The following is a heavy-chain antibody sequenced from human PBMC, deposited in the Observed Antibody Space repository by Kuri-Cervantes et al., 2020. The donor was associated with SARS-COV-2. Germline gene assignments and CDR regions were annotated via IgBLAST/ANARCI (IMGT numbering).Heavy chain of an antibody. J-gene: IGHJ4*02. CDR3: ARAKSGYWLSLDY. V-gene: IGHV3-9*01. D-gene: IGHD3-3*01. Sequence: GGSLRLSCAASGFTFDDYAMHWVRQAPGKGLEWVSGISWNSGSIGYADSVKGRFTISRDNAKNSLYLQMNSLRDEDTAVYYCARAKSGYWLSLDYWGQGTLVTVSS. CDR1: GFTFDDYA. CDR2: ISWNSGSI.